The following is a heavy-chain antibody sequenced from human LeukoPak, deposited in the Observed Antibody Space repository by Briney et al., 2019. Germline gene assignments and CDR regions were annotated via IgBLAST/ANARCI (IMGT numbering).Heavy chain of an antibody. CDR2: ISYDGSNK. J-gene: IGHJ4*02. D-gene: IGHD1-26*01. CDR3: ASGTSGSYYAGIDY. V-gene: IGHV3-30*01. Sequence: PGGSLRLSCAASGFTFSSHAMHWVRQAPGKGLEWVAVISYDGSNKYYADSVKGRFTISRDNSKNTLYLQMNSLRAEDTAVYYCASGTSGSYYAGIDYWGQRTLVTVSS. CDR1: GFTFSSHA.